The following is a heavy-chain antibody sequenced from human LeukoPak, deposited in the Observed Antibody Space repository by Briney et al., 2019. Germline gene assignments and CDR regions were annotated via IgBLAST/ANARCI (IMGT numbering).Heavy chain of an antibody. CDR1: GGSFSGYY. V-gene: IGHV4-34*01. CDR3: ARATASYYFDY. J-gene: IGHJ4*02. Sequence: SETLSLTCAVYGGSFSGYYWSWIRQPPGKGLEWIGEINHSGSTNYNPSLKSRVTISVDTSKNQFSLKLSSVTAADTAVYYCARATASYYFDYWGQGTLVTASS. CDR2: INHSGST.